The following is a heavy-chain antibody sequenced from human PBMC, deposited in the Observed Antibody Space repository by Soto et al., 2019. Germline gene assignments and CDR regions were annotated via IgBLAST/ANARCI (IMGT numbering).Heavy chain of an antibody. Sequence: QVQLVQSGAEVKKPGSSVKVSCKASGGTFSSYTISWVRQAPGQGLEWMGRIIPILGIANYAQKFQGRVTITADKSTSTAYMELSSLRSEDTAVYYCARKPMAAAALYAFDICGQGTMVTVSS. CDR3: ARKPMAAAALYAFDI. V-gene: IGHV1-69*02. CDR1: GGTFSSYT. D-gene: IGHD6-13*01. CDR2: IIPILGIA. J-gene: IGHJ3*02.